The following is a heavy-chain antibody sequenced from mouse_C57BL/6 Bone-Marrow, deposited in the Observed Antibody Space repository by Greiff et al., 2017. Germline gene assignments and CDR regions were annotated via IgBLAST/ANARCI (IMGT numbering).Heavy chain of an antibody. J-gene: IGHJ2*01. V-gene: IGHV1-19*01. CDR1: GYTFTDYS. CDR3: ARETLRGDY. CDR2: INPYNGGT. Sequence: VQLKQSGPVLVKPGASVKMSCKASGYTFTDYSMNWVKQSHGKSLEWIGVINPYNGGTSYNQKFKGKATLTVDKSSSTAYMKLNSQTSEDSAVYNCARETLRGDYWGQGTTLTVSS.